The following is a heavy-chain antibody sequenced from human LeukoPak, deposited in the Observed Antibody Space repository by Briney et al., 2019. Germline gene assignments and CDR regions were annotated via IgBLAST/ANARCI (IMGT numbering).Heavy chain of an antibody. CDR1: GFTFSSYG. J-gene: IGHJ6*04. CDR2: LWYDGSNK. Sequence: GRSLRLSCAASGFTFSSYGMHWVRQAPGKGLEWVAVLWYDGSNKYYADSVKGRFTISRDNSKNTLYLQMNSLRAEDTAVYYCARDSSVLQIYYYGMDVWGKGTTVTVSS. CDR3: ARDSSVLQIYYYGMDV. V-gene: IGHV3-33*01. D-gene: IGHD2/OR15-2a*01.